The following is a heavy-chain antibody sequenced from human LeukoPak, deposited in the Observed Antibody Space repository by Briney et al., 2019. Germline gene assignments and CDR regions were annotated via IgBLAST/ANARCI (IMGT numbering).Heavy chain of an antibody. V-gene: IGHV3-23*01. Sequence: HPGGSLRLSCAASGFTFSSYAMSWVRQAPGKGLEWVSAISGSGGSTYYADSVKGRFTISRDNSKNTLHLQMNSLRAEDTAVYYCAKTPHSSGSFYFDYWGQGTLVTVSS. CDR3: AKTPHSSGSFYFDY. J-gene: IGHJ4*02. CDR1: GFTFSSYA. D-gene: IGHD6-19*01. CDR2: ISGSGGST.